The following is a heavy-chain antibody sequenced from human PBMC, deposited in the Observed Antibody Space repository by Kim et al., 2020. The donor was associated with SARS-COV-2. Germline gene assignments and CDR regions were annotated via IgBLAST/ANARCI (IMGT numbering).Heavy chain of an antibody. V-gene: IGHV4-61*02. D-gene: IGHD2-15*01. CDR3: AREGGAVVVAANNWFDP. Sequence: SETLSLTCTVSGGSISSGSYYWSWIRQPAGKGLEWIGRIYTSGSTNYNPSLKSRVTISVDTSKNQFSLKLSSVTAADTAVYYCAREGGAVVVAANNWFDPWGQGTLVTVSS. CDR2: IYTSGST. J-gene: IGHJ5*02. CDR1: GGSISSGSYY.